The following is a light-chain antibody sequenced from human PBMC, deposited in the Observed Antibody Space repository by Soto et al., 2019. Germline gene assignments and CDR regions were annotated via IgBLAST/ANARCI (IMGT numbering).Light chain of an antibody. V-gene: IGKV1-5*03. CDR3: QQYNTYWT. J-gene: IGKJ1*01. Sequence: DIQMTQSPPSLSASVGDGVTITCQASQSVGFWLAWYQQKPGKAPKLLIYKASNLESGVPSRFSGGGFGTEFTLTISSLQPDDFATYYCQQYNTYWTFGQGTKVDIK. CDR2: KAS. CDR1: QSVGFW.